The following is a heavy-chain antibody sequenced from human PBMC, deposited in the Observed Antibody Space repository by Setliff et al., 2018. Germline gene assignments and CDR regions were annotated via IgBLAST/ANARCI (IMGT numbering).Heavy chain of an antibody. D-gene: IGHD1-26*01. CDR2: IIPIFGTA. CDR3: ARVSRTIVAARGFDY. V-gene: IGHV1-69*13. Sequence: ASVKVSCKASGGTFINYAISWVRQAPGQGLEWMGGIIPIFGTANYAQKFQGRVTITADESTSTAYMELSSLRSEDTAVYYCARVSRTIVAARGFDYWGQGALVTVSS. J-gene: IGHJ4*02. CDR1: GGTFINYA.